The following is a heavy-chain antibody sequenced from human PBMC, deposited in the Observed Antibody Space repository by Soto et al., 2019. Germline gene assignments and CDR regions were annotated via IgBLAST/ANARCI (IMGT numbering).Heavy chain of an antibody. CDR3: ARVYYYDSSGDYYDY. Sequence: SSETLSLTCTVSGVSISSGGYYWSWIRQHPGKGLEWIGYIYYSGSIYYNPSLKSRVTISVDTSKNQFSLKLSSVTAADTAVYYCARVYYYDSSGDYYDYWGQGTLVTVSS. V-gene: IGHV4-31*03. CDR2: IYYSGSI. J-gene: IGHJ4*02. CDR1: GVSISSGGYY. D-gene: IGHD3-22*01.